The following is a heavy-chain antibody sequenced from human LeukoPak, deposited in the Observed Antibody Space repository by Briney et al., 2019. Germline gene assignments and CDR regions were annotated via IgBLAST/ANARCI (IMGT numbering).Heavy chain of an antibody. CDR3: ARYYDSSGYYDGSDY. J-gene: IGHJ4*02. CDR1: GFTFSSYA. Sequence: GGSLRLSCAASGFTFSSYAMSWVRQAPGKGLEWVSAISGSGGSTYYADSVKGRFTISRDNAKNSLYLQMYSLRAEDTAVYYCARYYDSSGYYDGSDYWGQGTLVTVSS. CDR2: ISGSGGST. D-gene: IGHD3-22*01. V-gene: IGHV3-23*01.